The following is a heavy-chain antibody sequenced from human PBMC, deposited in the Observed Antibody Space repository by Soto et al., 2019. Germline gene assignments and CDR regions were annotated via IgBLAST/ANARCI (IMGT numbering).Heavy chain of an antibody. Sequence: QVQLVQSGAEVKKPGASVKVSCKASGYTFTGYYMHWVRQAPGQGLEWMGWINPNSGGTNYAQKFQGWVTMTRDTSISTAYMELSSLRSDDTAVYYCARSVLWFGENDAFDIWGQGTMVTVSS. CDR3: ARSVLWFGENDAFDI. CDR2: INPNSGGT. J-gene: IGHJ3*02. D-gene: IGHD3-10*01. CDR1: GYTFTGYY. V-gene: IGHV1-2*04.